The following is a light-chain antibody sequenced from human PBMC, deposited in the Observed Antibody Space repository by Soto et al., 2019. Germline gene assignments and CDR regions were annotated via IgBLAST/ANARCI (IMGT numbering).Light chain of an antibody. CDR3: SSYTNSGTLGV. J-gene: IGLJ2*01. CDR2: EVS. CDR1: SSDVGDYNY. V-gene: IGLV2-14*01. Sequence: QSVLTQPASVSGSPGQSITISCTGTSSDVGDYNYVSWYQQYPGKAPKLMIYEVSNRPSGVSNRFSGSMSGNTASLTISGLQAEDEADYYCSSYTNSGTLGVFGGGTQLTVL.